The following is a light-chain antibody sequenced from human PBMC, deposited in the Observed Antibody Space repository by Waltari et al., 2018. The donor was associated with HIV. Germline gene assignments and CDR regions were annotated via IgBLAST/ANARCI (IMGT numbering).Light chain of an antibody. V-gene: IGLV2-23*02. Sequence: QSALTQPASVSGSPGQSITISCTGHSRDVGGIYLVSWYQQHPGKARKLMIYEVSKRPSGLSNRFSGSKSGNTASLTISGLQAEDEADYYCYAYAGSTAYVIFGGGTKLTVL. CDR2: EVS. CDR3: YAYAGSTAYVI. J-gene: IGLJ2*01. CDR1: SRDVGGIYL.